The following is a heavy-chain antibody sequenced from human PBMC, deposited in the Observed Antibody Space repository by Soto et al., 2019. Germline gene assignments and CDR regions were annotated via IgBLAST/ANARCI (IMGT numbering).Heavy chain of an antibody. CDR3: ARAGQNGYQLPRGDV. V-gene: IGHV4-30-4*01. CDR2: IYYSGST. CDR1: GGSISSGDYY. J-gene: IGHJ6*02. Sequence: QVQLQESGPGLVKPSQTLSLTCTVSGGSISSGDYYWSWIRQPPGKGLEWIGYIYYSGSTYYNPSPKSRVTISVDTSKNQFSLKLSSVTAADTAVYYCARAGQNGYQLPRGDVWGQGTTVTVSS. D-gene: IGHD2-2*01.